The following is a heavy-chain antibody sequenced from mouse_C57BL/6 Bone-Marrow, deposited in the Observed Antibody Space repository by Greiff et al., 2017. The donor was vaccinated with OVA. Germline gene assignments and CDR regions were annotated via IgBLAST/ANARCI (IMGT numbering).Heavy chain of an antibody. J-gene: IGHJ2*01. CDR3: ARYQTYYSNYGFFDY. Sequence: DVKLVESGPGLAKPSQTLSLTCSVTGYSITSDYWNWIRKFPGNKLEYMGYISYSGSTYYNPSLKSRISITRETSKNQYYLQLNSVTTEDTATYYCARYQTYYSNYGFFDYWGQGTTLTVSS. CDR1: GYSITSDY. CDR2: ISYSGST. V-gene: IGHV3-8*01. D-gene: IGHD2-5*01.